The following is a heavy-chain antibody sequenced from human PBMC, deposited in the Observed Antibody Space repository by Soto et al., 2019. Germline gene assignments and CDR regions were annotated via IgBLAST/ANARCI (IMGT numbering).Heavy chain of an antibody. CDR3: ARGGYGSGRIYYYDMDV. CDR1: GFTVSSSY. CDR2: IYSVGTT. D-gene: IGHD3-10*01. V-gene: IGHV3-66*01. J-gene: IGHJ6*03. Sequence: EVQLVESGGGLVQPGGSLRLSCAASGFTVSSSYMNWVRQAPGRGLEWVSVIYSVGTTFYAVSVKGRFTISRDNSKNTLHVEMIGLKVEDSAVYYCARGGYGSGRIYYYDMDVLGKGTTVTVSS.